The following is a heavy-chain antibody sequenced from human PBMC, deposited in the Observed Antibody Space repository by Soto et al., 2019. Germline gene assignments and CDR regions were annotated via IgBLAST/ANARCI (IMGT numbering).Heavy chain of an antibody. CDR2: VSHSGRT. CDR1: GGSIGNNQW. Sequence: QVQLLESGPGLVKTSGSLSLTCAVSGGSIGNNQWWSWVRQTPGKGLGWLGAVSHSGRTRYNPSLKRRVTISVDKSKNQFSLRLRSVTAADTAVYCCARGGLERSTDGDYFDYWGQGTLVTVSS. D-gene: IGHD3-3*01. J-gene: IGHJ4*02. CDR3: ARGGLERSTDGDYFDY. V-gene: IGHV4-4*01.